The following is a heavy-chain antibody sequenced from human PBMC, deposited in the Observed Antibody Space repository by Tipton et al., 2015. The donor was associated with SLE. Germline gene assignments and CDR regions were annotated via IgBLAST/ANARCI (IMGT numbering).Heavy chain of an antibody. CDR2: ISGSGSTI. D-gene: IGHD5-24*01. CDR3: ARADGYNRAGLSYYGLDV. CDR1: GFRFSGYE. J-gene: IGHJ6*02. Sequence: GSLRLSCEGSGFRFSGYEMNWVRQAPGKGLEWVSYISGSGSTIYYADSVRGRFTISRDNGRNSLYLQMNSLRAGDTAVYYCARADGYNRAGLSYYGLDVWGQGATVTVSS. V-gene: IGHV3-48*03.